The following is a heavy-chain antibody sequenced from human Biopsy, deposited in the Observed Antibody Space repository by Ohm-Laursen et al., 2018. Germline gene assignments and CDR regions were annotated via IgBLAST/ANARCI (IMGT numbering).Heavy chain of an antibody. J-gene: IGHJ2*01. CDR2: IYYTGST. CDR1: GCSISSYY. V-gene: IGHV4-59*08. CDR3: ARHAPSYSGSYWRYFDL. Sequence: SQTLSLTCTVSGCSISSYYWSWIRQPPGQGLEWIGYIYYTGSTNSNPSIKSRVTISEDTSINHLSLRQTLVTAADTAVYYCARHAPSYSGSYWRYFDLWGRGTLVTVSS. D-gene: IGHD1-26*01.